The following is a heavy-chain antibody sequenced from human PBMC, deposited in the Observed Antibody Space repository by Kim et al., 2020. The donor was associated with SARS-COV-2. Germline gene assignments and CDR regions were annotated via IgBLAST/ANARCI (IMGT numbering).Heavy chain of an antibody. D-gene: IGHD6-25*01. J-gene: IGHJ3*02. CDR2: IGSTGRDT. CDR1: GFTFSTYA. CDR3: ARRLPEQGFRI. Sequence: GGSLRLSCAASGFTFSTYAMGWVRQAPGRGLEWVTVIGSTGRDTHYADSARGRFTVSRDNFQNTLYLQLNSLRVEDMAIYYCARRLPEQGFRIWGQGTMVTVSS. V-gene: IGHV3-23*01.